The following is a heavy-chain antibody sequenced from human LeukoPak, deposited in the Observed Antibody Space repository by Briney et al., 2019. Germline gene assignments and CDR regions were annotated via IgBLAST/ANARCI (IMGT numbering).Heavy chain of an antibody. CDR1: GFTFRSYG. D-gene: IGHD6-25*01. Sequence: GGSLRLSCAASGFTFRSYGMHWVRQAPGKGLEWVAVISYDGSDKHYADSVKGRFTISRDNFKNTLYLQMNSLRVEDTAVYYCAKEVSGKVYFEHWGQGTLVTVSS. V-gene: IGHV3-30*18. CDR2: ISYDGSDK. CDR3: AKEVSGKVYFEH. J-gene: IGHJ4*02.